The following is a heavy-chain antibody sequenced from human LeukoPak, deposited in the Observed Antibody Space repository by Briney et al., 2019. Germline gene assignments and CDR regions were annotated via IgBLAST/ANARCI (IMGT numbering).Heavy chain of an antibody. Sequence: GGSLRLSCAASRFTFSSYSMNWVRQAPGKGLEWVSSISSSGSYIYYADSVKGRFTISRDNAKNSLYLQMNSLRAEDTAVYYCARAGSGRSPDWFDPWGQGTLVTVSS. J-gene: IGHJ5*02. V-gene: IGHV3-21*01. CDR1: RFTFSSYS. CDR2: ISSSGSYI. CDR3: ARAGSGRSPDWFDP. D-gene: IGHD1-26*01.